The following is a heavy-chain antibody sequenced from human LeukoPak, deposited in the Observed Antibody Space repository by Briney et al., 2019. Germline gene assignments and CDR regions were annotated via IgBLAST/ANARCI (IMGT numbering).Heavy chain of an antibody. CDR3: AKDAQRGFDYSNSLDK. CDR2: IWSDGTNR. CDR1: GFTFSHYG. J-gene: IGHJ4*02. V-gene: IGHV3-33*06. Sequence: PGRSLRLSCATSGFTFSHYGMHWVRQAPGKGLEWVAVIWSDGTNRYYGDPMKGRFTISRDNFQRTVYLQMDSLRAEDTAVYYCAKDAQRGFDYSNSLDKWGQGTLVTVSS. D-gene: IGHD4-11*01.